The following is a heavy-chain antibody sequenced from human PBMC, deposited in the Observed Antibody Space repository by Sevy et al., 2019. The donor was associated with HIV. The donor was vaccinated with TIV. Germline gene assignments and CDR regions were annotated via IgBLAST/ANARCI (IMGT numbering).Heavy chain of an antibody. D-gene: IGHD2-8*01. CDR3: ARADFYCTNGVCLYYYYGMDV. J-gene: IGHJ6*02. V-gene: IGHV6-1*01. Sequence: SQTLSLTCAISGDSVSSNSAAWNWIRQSPSRGLEWLGRTYYRSKWYNDYAVSVKSRITINPDTSKNQFSLQLKSVTPEYTAVYYCARADFYCTNGVCLYYYYGMDVWGQGTTVTVSS. CDR2: TYYRSKWYN. CDR1: GDSVSSNSAA.